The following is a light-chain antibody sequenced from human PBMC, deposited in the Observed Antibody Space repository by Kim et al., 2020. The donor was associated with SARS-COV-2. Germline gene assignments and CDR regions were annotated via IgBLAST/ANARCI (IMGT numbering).Light chain of an antibody. V-gene: IGLV3-21*04. CDR1: NIGSKS. CDR2: YDT. CDR3: QVWDNTSDVGV. Sequence: SYELTQPPSVSVAPGKTAKITCGGNNIGSKSVHWYQQRPGQAPVLVIFYDTDRPSGIPERFSGSNSGNTATLTISRVEAGDEADYYCQVWDNTSDVGVFG. J-gene: IGLJ3*02.